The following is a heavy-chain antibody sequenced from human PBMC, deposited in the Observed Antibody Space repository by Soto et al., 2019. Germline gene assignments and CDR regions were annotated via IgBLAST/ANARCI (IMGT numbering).Heavy chain of an antibody. V-gene: IGHV1-69*01. CDR2: IIPIFGTA. CDR3: VRAIVGPTTTGWLDP. J-gene: IGHJ5*02. D-gene: IGHD1-26*01. Sequence: QVQLVQSGAEVKKPGSSVKVSCKASGGTFSRYAISWVRQAPGQGLEWMGGIIPIFGTANYAQKFQGRVTITADESTITAYMELSSLRFEVTAVYYCVRAIVGPTTTGWLDPCGQGTLVTVSS. CDR1: GGTFSRYA.